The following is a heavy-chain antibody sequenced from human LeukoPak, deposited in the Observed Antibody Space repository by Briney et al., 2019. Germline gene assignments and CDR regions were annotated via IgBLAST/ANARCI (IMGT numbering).Heavy chain of an antibody. J-gene: IGHJ6*02. V-gene: IGHV1-18*04. CDR2: ISAYNSNK. Sequence: GSVKVSCKASGYTFTSYGISWARQAPGQGLEWVAWISAYNSNKNSAEKFQGRVTMTIDTSTSTAYMELRSLKSDDTAVYYCVRHIKPAGPWDGMDVWGQGTTVIVSS. CDR3: VRHIKPAGPWDGMDV. D-gene: IGHD1-26*01. CDR1: GYTFTSYG.